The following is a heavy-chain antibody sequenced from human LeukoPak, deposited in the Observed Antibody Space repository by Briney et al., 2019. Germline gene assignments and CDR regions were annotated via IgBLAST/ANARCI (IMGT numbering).Heavy chain of an antibody. CDR1: GGTFTTYA. Sequence: SVRLSSTASGGTFTTYAISWVRQAPGQGLEWMGVIIPICGTANYAQKLQGRVTITADESTSTAYMELSSLRSEDTAVYYCARSLDYYDCSCYYRYYFDYWGQGTLVTVSS. J-gene: IGHJ4*02. CDR3: ARSLDYYDCSCYYRYYFDY. D-gene: IGHD3-22*01. V-gene: IGHV1-69*13. CDR2: IIPICGTA.